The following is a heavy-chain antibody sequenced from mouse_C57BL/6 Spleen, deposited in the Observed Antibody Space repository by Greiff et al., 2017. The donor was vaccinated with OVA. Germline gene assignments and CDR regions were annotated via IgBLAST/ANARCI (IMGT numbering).Heavy chain of an antibody. CDR1: GYTFTDYY. CDR3: ARRRYDYDQAWFAY. D-gene: IGHD2-4*01. J-gene: IGHJ3*01. Sequence: EVQLQQSGPELVKPGASVKISCKASGYTFTDYYMNWVKQSHGKSLEWIGDINPNNGGTSYNQKFKGKATLTVDKSSSTAYMELRSLTSEDSAVYYCARRRYDYDQAWFAYWGQGTLVTVSA. V-gene: IGHV1-26*01. CDR2: INPNNGGT.